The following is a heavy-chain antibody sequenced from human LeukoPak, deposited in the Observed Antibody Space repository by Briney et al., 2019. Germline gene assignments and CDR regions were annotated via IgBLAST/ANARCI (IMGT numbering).Heavy chain of an antibody. D-gene: IGHD3-10*01. CDR2: VNHSGST. V-gene: IGHV4-34*01. J-gene: IGHJ6*02. CDR3: ARASLLWFGELLYYYYGMDV. CDR1: GGSFSGYY. Sequence: SETLSLTCAVYGGSFSGYYWSWIRQPPGKGLEWIGEVNHSGSTNYNPSLKSRVTISVDTSKNQFSLKLSSVTAADTAVYYCARASLLWFGELLYYYYGMDVWGQGTTVTVSS.